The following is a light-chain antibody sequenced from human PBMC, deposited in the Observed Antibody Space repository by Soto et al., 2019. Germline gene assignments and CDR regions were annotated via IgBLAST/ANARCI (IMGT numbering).Light chain of an antibody. Sequence: QSALTQPRSVSGSPGQSVTISCTGTTSDVGAYDYVSWYQQHPDKAPKLIIYDVTRRPAGVPDRFSGSKSGNTASLTISGLQAEDESDYYCCSYAGSFTLVFGGGTKLTVL. J-gene: IGLJ3*02. CDR2: DVT. CDR3: CSYAGSFTLV. V-gene: IGLV2-11*01. CDR1: TSDVGAYDY.